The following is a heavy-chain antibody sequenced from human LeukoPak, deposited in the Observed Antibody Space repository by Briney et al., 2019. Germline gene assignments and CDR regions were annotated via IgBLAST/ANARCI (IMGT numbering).Heavy chain of an antibody. Sequence: GGSLRLSCAASGFTFSSYTMSWVRQAPGKGLEWVSTITTSDGNTYYADSVKGRFTVSRDNSKNTLFLQINSLRAEDTAVYYCAKDGGLWVSAHWGDSWGRGTLVTVSS. CDR3: AKDGGLWVSAHWGDS. CDR2: ITTSDGNT. V-gene: IGHV3-23*01. J-gene: IGHJ4*02. CDR1: GFTFSSYT. D-gene: IGHD7-27*01.